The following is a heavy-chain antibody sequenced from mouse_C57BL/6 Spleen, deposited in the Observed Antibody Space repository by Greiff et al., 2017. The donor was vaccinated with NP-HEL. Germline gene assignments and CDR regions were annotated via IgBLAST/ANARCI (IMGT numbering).Heavy chain of an antibody. Sequence: EVQLQQSGAELVRPGASVKLSCTASGFNIKDYYMHWVKQRPEQGLEWIGRIDPEDGDTEYAPKFQGKATLTADTSSNPAYLHLSSLTSEDTSVYYCTSLRGFAYWGQGTLVTVSA. CDR1: GFNIKDYY. J-gene: IGHJ3*01. CDR2: IDPEDGDT. CDR3: TSLRGFAY. V-gene: IGHV14-1*01.